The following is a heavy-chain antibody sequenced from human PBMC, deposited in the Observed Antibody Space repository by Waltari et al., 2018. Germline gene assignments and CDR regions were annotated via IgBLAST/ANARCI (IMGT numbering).Heavy chain of an antibody. D-gene: IGHD4-17*01. CDR1: GLPFNTYG. V-gene: IGHV3-30*02. J-gene: IGHJ3*02. Sequence: QVQLVESGGRVVQPGWSLRLSCATSGLPFNTYGMPWVRQTPGKGLEWVAFIRYDGSYKDYADSVKGRFSISRDNSENTLYLQMNDLRPEDTALYYCAKDGDYSLPGYDAFDIWGQGTMVTVSP. CDR2: IRYDGSYK. CDR3: AKDGDYSLPGYDAFDI.